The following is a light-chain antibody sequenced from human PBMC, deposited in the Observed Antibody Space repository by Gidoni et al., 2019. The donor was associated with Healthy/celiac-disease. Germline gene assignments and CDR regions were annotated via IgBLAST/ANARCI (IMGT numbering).Light chain of an antibody. J-gene: IGKJ4*01. V-gene: IGKV4-1*01. Sequence: DIVMTQSPDSLAVSLGERATINCKSSQSVFYSSNNKNFLAWYQQKAGQPPKLLIYRESTRESGVPDRFSGSGSGTDFTLTISSLQAEDVAVYYCQQYYSAPLTFGGGTKVEIK. CDR1: QSVFYSSNNKNF. CDR2: RES. CDR3: QQYYSAPLT.